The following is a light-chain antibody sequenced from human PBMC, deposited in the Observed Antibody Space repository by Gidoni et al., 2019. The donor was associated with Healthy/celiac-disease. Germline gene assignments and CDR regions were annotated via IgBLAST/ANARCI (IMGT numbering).Light chain of an antibody. CDR1: QSVRSSY. CDR3: QQYGSSPFT. V-gene: IGKV3-20*01. CDR2: GAS. J-gene: IGKJ3*01. Sequence: IVFTQSPGTLSLSPGERATLSCRASQSVRSSYLAWYKQKPGQAPRLRIYGASSRATGIPDRFSGSGSGTDFTLTIRRLETEDFAVYYCQQYGSSPFTFGPGTKVDIK.